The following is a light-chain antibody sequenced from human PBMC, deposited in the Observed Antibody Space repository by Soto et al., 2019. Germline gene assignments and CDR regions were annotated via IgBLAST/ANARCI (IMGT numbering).Light chain of an antibody. CDR3: QSYDRSLSALV. J-gene: IGLJ2*01. V-gene: IGLV1-40*01. Sequence: QSMLTQPPSVSGAQGQRVTISCTGSSSNIGAPYDVHWYQHLPGTAPKLLIYANNNRPSGVPDRFSGSKSGTSASLAITGLQAEDEADYYCQSYDRSLSALVFGGGTKLTVL. CDR1: SSNIGAPYD. CDR2: ANN.